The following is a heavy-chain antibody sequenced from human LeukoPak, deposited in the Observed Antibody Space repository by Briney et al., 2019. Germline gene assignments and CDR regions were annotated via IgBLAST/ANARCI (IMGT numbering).Heavy chain of an antibody. J-gene: IGHJ6*02. V-gene: IGHV1-18*01. CDR2: ISAYNGNT. D-gene: IGHD6-13*01. Sequence: ASVKVSCKASGYTFTSYGISWVRQAPGQGLEWMGWISAYNGNTNYAQKLQGRVTMTTDTSTSTAYMELRSLRSDDTAVYYCARDPASAADNYYGMDVWGQGTTVTVSS. CDR1: GYTFTSYG. CDR3: ARDPASAADNYYGMDV.